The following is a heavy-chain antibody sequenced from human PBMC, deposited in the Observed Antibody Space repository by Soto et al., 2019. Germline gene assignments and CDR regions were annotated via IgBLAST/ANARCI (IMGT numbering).Heavy chain of an antibody. J-gene: IGHJ6*02. CDR2: IKSKTDGGTT. CDR3: PSLLEPAVHGMDF. D-gene: IGHD1-1*01. Sequence: EVQLVESGGGLVKPGGSLRLSCAASGFTFSNAWMSWVRQAPGKGLEWVGRIKSKTDGGTTDYAAPVKGRFTISRDDSKNTLYLQMNSLKTEDTAVYDCPSLLEPAVHGMDFWGRGTTVTVFS. V-gene: IGHV3-15*01. CDR1: GFTFSNAW.